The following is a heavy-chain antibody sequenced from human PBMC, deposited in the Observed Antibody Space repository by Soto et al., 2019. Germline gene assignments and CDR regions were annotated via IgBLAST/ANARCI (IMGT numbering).Heavy chain of an antibody. Sequence: GGSLRLSCAASGFTFSSYAMHWVRQAPGKGLEWVAVISYDGSNKYYADSVKGRFTISRDNSKNTLYLQMNSLRAEDTAVYYCARANDYGGKTYYYGMDVWGQGTTVTVSS. D-gene: IGHD4-17*01. CDR2: ISYDGSNK. CDR1: GFTFSSYA. CDR3: ARANDYGGKTYYYGMDV. V-gene: IGHV3-30-3*01. J-gene: IGHJ6*02.